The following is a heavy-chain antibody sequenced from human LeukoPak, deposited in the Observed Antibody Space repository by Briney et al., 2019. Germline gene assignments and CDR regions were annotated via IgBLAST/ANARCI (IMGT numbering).Heavy chain of an antibody. CDR2: ISAYNGNT. CDR3: AREKIYGYVWGSYRLFDY. CDR1: GYTFTSYG. D-gene: IGHD3-16*02. Sequence: ASVKVSCKASGYTFTSYGISWVRQAPGQGLEWMGWISAYNGNTNYAQKLQGRVTMTTDTSTSTAYMELRSLRSDDTAVYYCAREKIYGYVWGSYRLFDYWGQGTLVTVSS. J-gene: IGHJ4*02. V-gene: IGHV1-18*01.